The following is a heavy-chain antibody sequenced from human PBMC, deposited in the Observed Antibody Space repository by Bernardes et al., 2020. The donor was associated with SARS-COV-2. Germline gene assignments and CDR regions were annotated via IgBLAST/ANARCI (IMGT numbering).Heavy chain of an antibody. V-gene: IGHV4-4*07. CDR2: IYTSGST. J-gene: IGHJ6*02. D-gene: IGHD3-3*01. Sequence: SETLSLTCTVSGGSISSYYWSWIRQPAGKGLEWIGRIYTSGSTNYNPSLKSRVTMSVDTSKNQFSLKLSSVTAADTAVYYCASWSNYYYYYGMDVWGQGTTVTVSS. CDR3: ASWSNYYYYYGMDV. CDR1: GGSISSYY.